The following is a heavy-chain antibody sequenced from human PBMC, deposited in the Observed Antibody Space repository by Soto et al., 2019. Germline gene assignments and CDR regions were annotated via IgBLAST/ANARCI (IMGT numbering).Heavy chain of an antibody. CDR2: IYYSGST. D-gene: IGHD1-26*01. J-gene: IGHJ4*02. CDR3: ARRKWELPYYFDY. CDR1: GGSISSGGYY. V-gene: IGHV4-31*03. Sequence: PSETLSLTCTVSGGSISSGGYYWNWIRQHPGKGLEWIGYIYYSGSTYYNPSLKSRVTISIDTSKNQFSLKLSSVTAADTAVYYCARRKWELPYYFDYWGQGTLVTVSS.